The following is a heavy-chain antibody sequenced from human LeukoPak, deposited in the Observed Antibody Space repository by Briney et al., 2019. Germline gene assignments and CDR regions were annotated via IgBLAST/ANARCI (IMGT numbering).Heavy chain of an antibody. CDR1: GGTFSSYA. Sequence: SVKVSCKASGGTFSSYAISWVRQAPGQGLEWMGGIIPIFGTANYAQKFQGRVTITADESTSTAYMELSSLRSEDTAVYYCARADLGYSYGYNYWGQGTLVTVPS. D-gene: IGHD5-18*01. CDR2: IIPIFGTA. V-gene: IGHV1-69*13. J-gene: IGHJ4*02. CDR3: ARADLGYSYGYNY.